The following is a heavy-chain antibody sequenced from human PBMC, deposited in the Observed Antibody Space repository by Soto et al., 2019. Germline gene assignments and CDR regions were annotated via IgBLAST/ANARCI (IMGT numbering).Heavy chain of an antibody. J-gene: IGHJ6*02. CDR3: ARDLLAARRGAYYYYYGMDV. D-gene: IGHD6-6*01. CDR1: GFTFSSYG. Sequence: GGSLRLSCAASGFTFSSYGMHWVRQAPGKGLEGVEVIWYDGSNKYYADSVKGRFTISRDNSKNTLYLQMNSLRAEDTAVYYCARDLLAARRGAYYYYYGMDVWGQGTTVTVSS. V-gene: IGHV3-33*01. CDR2: IWYDGSNK.